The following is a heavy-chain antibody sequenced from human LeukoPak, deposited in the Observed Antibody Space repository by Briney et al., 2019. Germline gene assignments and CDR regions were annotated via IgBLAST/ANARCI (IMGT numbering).Heavy chain of an antibody. J-gene: IGHJ6*03. V-gene: IGHV3-11*04. D-gene: IGHD3-3*01. CDR1: GFTFSDYY. CDR3: ARAIFGVVILYYMDV. CDR2: ISSSGSTI. Sequence: GGSLRLSCAASGFTFSDYYMSWFRQAPGKGLEWVSYISSSGSTIYYADSVKGRFTISRDNAKNSLYLQMNSLRAEDTAVYYCARAIFGVVILYYMDVWGKGTTVTVSS.